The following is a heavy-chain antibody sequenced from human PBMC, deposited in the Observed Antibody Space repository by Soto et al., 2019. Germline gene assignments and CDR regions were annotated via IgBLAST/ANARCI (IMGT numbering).Heavy chain of an antibody. Sequence: EVHLVESGGGLVQPGGSLRLSCAASGFIFSDYGLTWVRQAPGKGLEWVSHINAPSTSTLYADSVRGRFTISRDNAKNSVYLQIISLSDDDTAVYYGTRDPEGDLDFDYWGQGTLVTVSS. J-gene: IGHJ4*02. CDR1: GFIFSDYG. CDR3: TRDPEGDLDFDY. D-gene: IGHD2-21*02. V-gene: IGHV3-48*02. CDR2: INAPSTST.